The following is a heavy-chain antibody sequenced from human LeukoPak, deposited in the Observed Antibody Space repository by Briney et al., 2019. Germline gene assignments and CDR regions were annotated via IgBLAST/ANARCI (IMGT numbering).Heavy chain of an antibody. Sequence: VKPSETLSLTCTVSGGSISSYYWSWIRQPPGKGLEWVANIKEDGSEKYYVDSVKGRFTISRDNAKNTVYLQMNSLRVEDTAVYYCARGAAFDIWGQGTMVTVSS. CDR2: IKEDGSEK. CDR1: GGSISSYY. CDR3: ARGAAFDI. J-gene: IGHJ3*02. V-gene: IGHV3-7*01.